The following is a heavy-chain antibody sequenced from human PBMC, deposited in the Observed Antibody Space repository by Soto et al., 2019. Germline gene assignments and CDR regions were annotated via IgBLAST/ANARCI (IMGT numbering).Heavy chain of an antibody. CDR1: GFTFSSYS. Sequence: GGSLRLSCAASGFTFSSYSMNWVRQAPGKGLEWVSYISSSSSTIYYADSVKGRFTISRDNAKNSLYLQMNSLRAEDTAVYYCARDASGVDNVDVWGKGTTVTVSS. J-gene: IGHJ6*04. V-gene: IGHV3-48*01. D-gene: IGHD3-3*01. CDR3: ARDASGVDNVDV. CDR2: ISSSSSTI.